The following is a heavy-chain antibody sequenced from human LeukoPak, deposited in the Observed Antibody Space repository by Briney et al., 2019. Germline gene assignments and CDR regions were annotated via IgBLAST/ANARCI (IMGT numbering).Heavy chain of an antibody. CDR3: ARGPSYYDFWQEFDY. V-gene: IGHV4-38-2*02. J-gene: IGHJ4*02. CDR2: INHSGST. CDR1: GYSISSGYY. Sequence: PSETLSLTCTVSGYSISSGYYWGWIRQPPGKGLEWIGEINHSGSTNYNPSLKSRVTISVDTSKNQFSLKLSSVTAADTAVYYCARGPSYYDFWQEFDYWGQGTLVTVSS. D-gene: IGHD3-3*01.